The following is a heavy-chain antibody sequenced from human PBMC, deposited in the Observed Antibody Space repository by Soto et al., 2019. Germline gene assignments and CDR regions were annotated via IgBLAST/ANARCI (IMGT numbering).Heavy chain of an antibody. V-gene: IGHV3-23*01. D-gene: IGHD6-6*01. CDR1: GFPFSTYA. CDR2: ISGRGGST. Sequence: EVQLLESGGGLVQPGGSLRLSCAASGFPFSTYAMTWVRQAPGKGLEWVSAISGRGGSTYYADSVKGRFTISRDKSKNTQFRQMNSLRAEDTAVYYCAKNLDTTFSSSPHWGQGTLVTVSS. CDR3: AKNLDTTFSSSPH. J-gene: IGHJ4*02.